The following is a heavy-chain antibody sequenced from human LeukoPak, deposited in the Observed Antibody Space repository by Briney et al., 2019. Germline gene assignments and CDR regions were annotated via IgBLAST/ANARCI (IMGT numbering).Heavy chain of an antibody. D-gene: IGHD2-8*01. J-gene: IGHJ6*02. Sequence: GGSRRLSCEASGFTFTSYAMSWVRQAPGKGLEWVSAIIGSGGSTYYADSVKGRFTISRDNSKNTLYLKMNSLRAEDTAVYYCADLNGRMDVWGQGTTVTVSS. CDR3: ADLNGRMDV. CDR2: IIGSGGST. CDR1: GFTFTSYA. V-gene: IGHV3-23*01.